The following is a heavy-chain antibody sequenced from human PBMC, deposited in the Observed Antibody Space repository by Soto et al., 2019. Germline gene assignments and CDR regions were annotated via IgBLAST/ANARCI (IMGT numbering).Heavy chain of an antibody. CDR3: ARHEDAAMADIDYYYMDV. J-gene: IGHJ6*03. V-gene: IGHV5-51*01. Sequence: GESLKISCKGSGYSFTSYWIGWVRQMPGKGLEWMGIIYPGDSDTRYSPSFQGQVTISADKSISTAYLQWSSLKASDTAMYYCARHEDAAMADIDYYYMDVWGKGTTVTVSS. D-gene: IGHD5-18*01. CDR2: IYPGDSDT. CDR1: GYSFTSYW.